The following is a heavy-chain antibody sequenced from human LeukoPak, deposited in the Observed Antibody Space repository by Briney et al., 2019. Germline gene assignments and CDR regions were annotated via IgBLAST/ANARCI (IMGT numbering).Heavy chain of an antibody. V-gene: IGHV4-39*07. D-gene: IGHD6-19*01. Sequence: SETLSLTCTVSGGSTSSSNYYWGWIRQPPGKGLEWIGGIHYSGNTYYNPSLKSRVTISVDTSKNQFSLKLSSVTAADTAVYYCARDHSSGWFDYWGQGTLVTVSS. J-gene: IGHJ4*02. CDR1: GGSTSSSNYY. CDR3: ARDHSSGWFDY. CDR2: IHYSGNT.